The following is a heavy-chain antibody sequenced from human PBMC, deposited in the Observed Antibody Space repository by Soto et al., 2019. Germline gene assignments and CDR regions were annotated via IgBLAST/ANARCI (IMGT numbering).Heavy chain of an antibody. J-gene: IGHJ5*01. Sequence: PSETLSLTCTVSGGSINSGDYSWTWIRQPPGKGLEWIGYIYHTGTTYYNMSLKSRVTISVDRSKNQFSLKLSSVTAADTAVYYCVRGINYYDSSGPSWFHPWGQGPLVTVSS. CDR3: VRGINYYDSSGPSWFHP. D-gene: IGHD3-22*01. V-gene: IGHV4-30-2*01. CDR2: IYHTGTT. CDR1: GGSINSGDYS.